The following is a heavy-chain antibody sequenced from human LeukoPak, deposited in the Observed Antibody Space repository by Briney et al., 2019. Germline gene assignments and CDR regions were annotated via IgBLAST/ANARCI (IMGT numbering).Heavy chain of an antibody. CDR2: INPNSGGT. D-gene: IGHD6-25*01. V-gene: IGHV1-2*02. CDR3: ASGQRNSGTFDI. CDR1: GYTFTGYY. J-gene: IGHJ3*02. Sequence: ASVRVSCKASGYTFTGYYVHWLRQAPGQGLTWMGWINPNSGGTDYAQQYQGRVTLTRDTSISTAYMELSSLTSDDSAVYYCASGQRNSGTFDIWGQGTMVTVSS.